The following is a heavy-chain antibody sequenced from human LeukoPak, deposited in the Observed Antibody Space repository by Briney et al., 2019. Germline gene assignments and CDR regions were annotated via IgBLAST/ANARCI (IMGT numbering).Heavy chain of an antibody. Sequence: GGSLRLSCAASGFTFSDYYMSWIRQAPGKGLEWVSYISSSGSTIYYADSVKGRFTISRDNAKNSLYPQMNSLRAEDTAVYYCASGAVAANYFDYWGQGTLVTVSS. V-gene: IGHV3-11*01. D-gene: IGHD6-19*01. J-gene: IGHJ4*02. CDR2: ISSSGSTI. CDR1: GFTFSDYY. CDR3: ASGAVAANYFDY.